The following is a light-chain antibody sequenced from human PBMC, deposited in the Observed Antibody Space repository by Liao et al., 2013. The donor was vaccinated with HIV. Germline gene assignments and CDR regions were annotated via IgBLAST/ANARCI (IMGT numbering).Light chain of an antibody. Sequence: SYELTQPPSMSVSPGQTARITCSGDALPKQQVYWYQQKPGQSPVLIIYQDNRRPSGIPERFSGSRSGNTATLTISRVEAGDEADYYCQVWDSSSDHPVFGGGTKLTVL. V-gene: IGLV3-21*02. CDR3: QVWDSSSDHPV. CDR1: ALPKQQ. CDR2: QDN. J-gene: IGLJ3*02.